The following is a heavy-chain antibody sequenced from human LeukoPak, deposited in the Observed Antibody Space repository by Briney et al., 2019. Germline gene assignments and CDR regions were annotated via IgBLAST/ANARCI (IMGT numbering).Heavy chain of an antibody. CDR1: GGSISSYY. D-gene: IGHD1-1*01. Sequence: NPSETLSLTCAVSGGSISSYYWTWIRQPAGKGLEWIGRVHTSGGISYNPFLKSRVTVSVDTSKNQVSLKLTSVTAADTAVYYCARGRNDFLDYWGQGILVTVSS. J-gene: IGHJ4*02. CDR3: ARGRNDFLDY. CDR2: VHTSGGI. V-gene: IGHV4-4*07.